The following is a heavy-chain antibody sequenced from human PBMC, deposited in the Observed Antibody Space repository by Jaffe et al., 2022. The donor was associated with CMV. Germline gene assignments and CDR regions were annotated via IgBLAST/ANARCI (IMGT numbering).Heavy chain of an antibody. CDR3: ARDLPEGYCSSTSCYPPLDY. CDR2: ISSSSSYI. Sequence: EVQLVESGGGLVKPGGSLRLSCAASGFTFSSYSMNWVRQAPGKGLEWVSSISSSSSYIYYADSVKGRFTISRDNAKNSLYLQMNSLRAEDTAVYYCARDLPEGYCSSTSCYPPLDYWGQGTLVTVSS. D-gene: IGHD2-2*01. J-gene: IGHJ4*02. V-gene: IGHV3-21*01. CDR1: GFTFSSYS.